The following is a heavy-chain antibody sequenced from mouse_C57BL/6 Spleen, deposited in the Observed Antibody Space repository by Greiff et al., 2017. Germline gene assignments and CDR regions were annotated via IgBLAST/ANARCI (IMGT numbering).Heavy chain of an antibody. D-gene: IGHD2-1*01. CDR3: ARWELRWFAY. CDR1: GYTFTSYW. CDR2: IDPSDSYT. J-gene: IGHJ3*01. Sequence: QVQLQQPGAELVKPGASVKLSCKASGYTFTSYWMQWVKQRPGQGLEWIGEIDPSDSYTNYNQKFKGKATLTVDTSSSTAYMQLSSLTSEDSAFYYCARWELRWFAYWGQGTLVTVSA. V-gene: IGHV1-50*01.